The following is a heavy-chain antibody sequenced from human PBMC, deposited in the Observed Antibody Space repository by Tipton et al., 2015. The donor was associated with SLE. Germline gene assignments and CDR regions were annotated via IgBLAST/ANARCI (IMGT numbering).Heavy chain of an antibody. Sequence: LRLSCTVSGGSISSSSYYWGWIRQPPGKGLEWIGYIYTSGSTNYNPSLKSRVTISVDTSKNQFSLKLSSVTAADTAVYYCAREWKEGYSYRGGAFDIWGQGTMVTVSS. D-gene: IGHD5-18*01. CDR1: GGSISSSSYY. V-gene: IGHV4-61*01. CDR2: IYTSGST. J-gene: IGHJ3*02. CDR3: AREWKEGYSYRGGAFDI.